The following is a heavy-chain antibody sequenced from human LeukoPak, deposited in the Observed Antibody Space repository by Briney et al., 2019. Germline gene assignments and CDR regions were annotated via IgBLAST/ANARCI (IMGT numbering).Heavy chain of an antibody. CDR2: IYPGDSDT. CDR3: ARSRWELLDNGFDP. J-gene: IGHJ5*02. CDR1: GYSFTRYW. V-gene: IGHV5-51*01. Sequence: HGESLKISCKGPGYSFTRYWIGWVRQIPGKGLEWMGIIYPGDSDTRYSPSFQGQVTISVDQSISTPYLHWSTLKASDTAMYYCARSRWELLDNGFDPWGQGTLVTVSS. D-gene: IGHD1-26*01.